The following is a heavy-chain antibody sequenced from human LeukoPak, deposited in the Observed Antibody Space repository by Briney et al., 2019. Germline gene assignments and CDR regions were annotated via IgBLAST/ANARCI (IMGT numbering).Heavy chain of an antibody. D-gene: IGHD6-19*01. CDR2: IWYDGSNK. CDR1: GFTFSTYA. Sequence: GGSLRLSCAASGFTFSTYAMHWVRQAPGKGLEWVAVIWYDGSNKYYGDSVKGRFTISRDNSKNTLYLQMNSLRAEDTAVYYCAKDRGIAVAGATNYFDYWGQGTLVTVSS. V-gene: IGHV3-33*06. J-gene: IGHJ4*02. CDR3: AKDRGIAVAGATNYFDY.